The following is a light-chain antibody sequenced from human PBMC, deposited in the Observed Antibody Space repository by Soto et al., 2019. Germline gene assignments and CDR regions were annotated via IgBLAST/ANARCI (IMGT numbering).Light chain of an antibody. CDR2: GAS. CDR1: QTISTY. J-gene: IGKJ2*01. Sequence: DIQMTQSPCSLSASVGDRVTITCRASQTISTYLNWYQQKPGKGPKLLIYGASSLPSGVPSRFSGSGSGTDFTLTISSLQPEDFATYFCQQSCSSPLYTFGQGTKLEI. CDR3: QQSCSSPLYT. V-gene: IGKV1-39*01.